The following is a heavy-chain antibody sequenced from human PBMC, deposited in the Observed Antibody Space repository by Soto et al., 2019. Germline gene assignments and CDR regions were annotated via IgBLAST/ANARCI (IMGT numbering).Heavy chain of an antibody. CDR3: TRATAASFAY. J-gene: IGHJ4*02. Sequence: GGSMELSCAASGVTFSTYWMDWARQDQGKGLLWVSRINPDASSTSYADSVKGRFTISRDNAQNTVYLQMNGLRAEDSAVYYCTRATAASFAYWGPGTLVTVSS. D-gene: IGHD2-2*01. CDR1: GVTFSTYW. CDR2: INPDASST. V-gene: IGHV3-74*01.